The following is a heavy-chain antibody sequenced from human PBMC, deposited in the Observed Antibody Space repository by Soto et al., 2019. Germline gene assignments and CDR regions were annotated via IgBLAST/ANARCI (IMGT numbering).Heavy chain of an antibody. CDR3: ARPGPNYDEFIEY. J-gene: IGHJ4*02. CDR2: VRGSGDDGTT. CDR1: VFTFSSYS. Sequence: PGGSLRLSCAASVFTFSSYSMSLVRQAPGKGLEWVSGVRGSGDDGTTYYADCVKGRFTISRDNARNSLYLLMNSLTAEDTAVYYCARPGPNYDEFIEYWGQGTQVTVSS. D-gene: IGHD4-17*01. V-gene: IGHV3-23*01.